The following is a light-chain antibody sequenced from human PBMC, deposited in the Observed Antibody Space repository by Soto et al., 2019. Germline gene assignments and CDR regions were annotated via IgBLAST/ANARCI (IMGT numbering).Light chain of an antibody. CDR3: QQYKDYTYT. J-gene: IGKJ2*01. CDR1: QRVDRW. Sequence: DIQMTQSPATLSASVGDRVTITCRATQRVDRWLAWYQQKPGQAPKLLISDASTLESGVPSRFSGSGSVPEFPLTITSLQPDDFATYYCQQYKDYTYTFGQGTRVESK. CDR2: DAS. V-gene: IGKV1-5*01.